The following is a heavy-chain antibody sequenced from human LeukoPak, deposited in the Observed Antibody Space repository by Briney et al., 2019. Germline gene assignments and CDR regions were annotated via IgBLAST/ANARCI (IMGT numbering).Heavy chain of an antibody. J-gene: IGHJ6*02. D-gene: IGHD7-27*01. CDR3: ARVPWGLPLYYYYGMDV. CDR1: GGSFSGYY. CDR2: INHSGST. V-gene: IGHV4-34*01. Sequence: SETLSLTCAVYGGSFSGYYWSWIRQPPGKGLEWIGEINHSGSTNYNPSLKSRVTISVDTSKNQFSPKLSSVTAADTAVYYCARVPWGLPLYYYYGMDVWGQGTTVTVSS.